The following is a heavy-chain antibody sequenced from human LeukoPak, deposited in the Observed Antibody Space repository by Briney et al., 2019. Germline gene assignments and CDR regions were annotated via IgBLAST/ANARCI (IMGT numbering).Heavy chain of an antibody. J-gene: IGHJ5*02. CDR1: GYSFTSYY. CDR2: INPSDSST. V-gene: IGHV1-46*01. D-gene: IGHD7-27*01. Sequence: ASVKVSCKASGYSFTSYYMHWVRQAPGQGLEWMVIINPSDSSTSYAQKFQGRVTMTRDTSTSTVYMELSSLRSGDTAVYYCARGGVAKLGPLDLWGQGTLVTVSS. CDR3: ARGGVAKLGPLDL.